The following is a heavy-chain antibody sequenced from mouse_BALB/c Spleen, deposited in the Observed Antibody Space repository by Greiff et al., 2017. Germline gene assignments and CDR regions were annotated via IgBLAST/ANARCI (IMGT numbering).Heavy chain of an antibody. Sequence: VQLKESGPELVKPGASVKMSCKASGYTFTDYVISWVKQRTGQGLEWIGEIYPGSGSTYYNEKFKGKATLTADKSSNTAYMQLSSLTSEDSAVYFCARGEGTYWYFDVWGAGTTVTVSS. CDR1: GYTFTDYV. J-gene: IGHJ1*01. D-gene: IGHD3-3*01. CDR3: ARGEGTYWYFDV. V-gene: IGHV1-77*01. CDR2: IYPGSGST.